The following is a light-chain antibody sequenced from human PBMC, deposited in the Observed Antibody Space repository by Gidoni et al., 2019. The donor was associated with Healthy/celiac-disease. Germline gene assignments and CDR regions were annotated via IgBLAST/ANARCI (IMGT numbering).Light chain of an antibody. CDR1: QSISSW. V-gene: IGKV1-5*03. Sequence: DIQMTQSPSTLSASVGDRVTITCRASQSISSWLAWYQQKPGKAPKLLIYKASSLESGVPSRFSGSGSGTEFTLTISSRQPDDFATYYCQQYNSYPWTFGQXTKVEIK. CDR3: QQYNSYPWT. J-gene: IGKJ1*01. CDR2: KAS.